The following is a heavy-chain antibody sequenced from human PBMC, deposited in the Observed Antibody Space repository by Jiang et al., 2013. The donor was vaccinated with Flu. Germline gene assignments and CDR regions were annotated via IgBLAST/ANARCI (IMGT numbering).Heavy chain of an antibody. D-gene: IGHD6-13*01. CDR3: ARATAAAANGGWFDP. CDR2: TYYRSKWYN. CDR1: SAA. Sequence: SAAWNWIRQSPSRGLEWLGRTYYRSKWYNDYAVSVKSRITINPDTSKNQFSLQLNSVTPEDTAVYYCARATAAAANGGWFDPWGQGTLVTVSS. V-gene: IGHV6-1*01. J-gene: IGHJ5*02.